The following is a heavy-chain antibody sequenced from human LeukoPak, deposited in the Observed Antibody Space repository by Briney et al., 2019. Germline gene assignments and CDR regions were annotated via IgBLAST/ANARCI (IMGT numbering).Heavy chain of an antibody. J-gene: IGHJ4*02. Sequence: GGSLRHSRIASGFPLRSHIMTWVPPAPGKGLEWVAALTGSTIYPYYADPVKGRFTISRDNSENTLYLQMNSLKAEDTALYYCAKVLVDVEVAAYLLDYCGQGILVSVSS. CDR2: LTGSTIYP. V-gene: IGHV3-23*01. D-gene: IGHD1-26*01. CDR1: GFPLRSHI. CDR3: AKVLVDVEVAAYLLDY.